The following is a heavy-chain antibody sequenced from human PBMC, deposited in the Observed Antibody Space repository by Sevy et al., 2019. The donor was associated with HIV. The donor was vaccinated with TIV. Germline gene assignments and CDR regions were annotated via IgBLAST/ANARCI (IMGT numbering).Heavy chain of an antibody. CDR3: ATGGKGDYYCYYMDL. J-gene: IGHJ6*03. V-gene: IGHV1-24*01. CDR2: FDPEDSET. CDR1: GYTLTELS. Sequence: ASVKVSCKVSGYTLTELSMHWVRQAPGKGLEWMGGFDPEDSETIYAQKFQGRVTMTEDTSTDTAYMELSSLRSEDTAVYYCATGGKGDYYCYYMDLWGKGTTVTVSS. D-gene: IGHD6-13*01.